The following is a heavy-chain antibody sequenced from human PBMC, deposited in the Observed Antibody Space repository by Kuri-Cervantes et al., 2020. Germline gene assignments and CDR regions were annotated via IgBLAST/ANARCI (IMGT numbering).Heavy chain of an antibody. Sequence: GESLKISCAASGFTFSSYSMNWVRQAPGKGLEWVSYISSSSSTIYYADSVKGRFTISRDNAKNSLYLQMNSLTAEDTAVYYCVASSVIAPFYWGQGTLVTVSS. CDR2: ISSSSSTI. CDR1: GFTFSSYS. J-gene: IGHJ4*02. V-gene: IGHV3-48*01. CDR3: VASSVIAPFY. D-gene: IGHD2/OR15-2a*01.